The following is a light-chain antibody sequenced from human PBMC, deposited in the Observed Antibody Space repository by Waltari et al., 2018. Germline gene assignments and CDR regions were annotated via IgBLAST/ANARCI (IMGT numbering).Light chain of an antibody. V-gene: IGKV1-5*03. CDR3: QQYGFLAT. J-gene: IGKJ1*01. CDR1: QSISSW. CDR2: KAS. Sequence: DIQMTQSPSTLSASVGDSVTITCRASQSISSWLAWYQQKPGKAPKILIYKASRLESGVPSRFSVSGSGTEFTLTIVSLQPDDFATYYCQQYGFLATFGQGTKVEMK.